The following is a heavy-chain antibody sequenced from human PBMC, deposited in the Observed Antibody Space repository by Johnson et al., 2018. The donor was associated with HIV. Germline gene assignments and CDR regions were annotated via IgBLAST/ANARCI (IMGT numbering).Heavy chain of an antibody. D-gene: IGHD1-1*01. J-gene: IGHJ3*02. CDR3: TTGLYWNDAFDI. Sequence: VQLVESGGGLVQPGGSLRLSCEASGFTFSDAWMNWVRQVPGKGLEWVGRVKSKTEGGTIDYAAPVKGRFTISRDGSKNTLYLQMTGLKTEDTAVYYCTTGLYWNDAFDILGQGTMVTVSS. CDR1: GFTFSDAW. CDR2: VKSKTEGGTI. V-gene: IGHV3-15*01.